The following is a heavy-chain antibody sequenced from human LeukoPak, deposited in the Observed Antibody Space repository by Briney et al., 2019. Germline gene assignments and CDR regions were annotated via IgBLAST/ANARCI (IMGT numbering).Heavy chain of an antibody. Sequence: GGSLRLSCAASGFTFSSYAMSWVRQAPGKGLEWVSTISGSGASTYYADSVKGRFTISRDNSKNTLHLQMNSLRAEDTAVYYCAKSRTVLVHYFDYWGQGTLVTVSS. CDR2: ISGSGAST. CDR3: AKSRTVLVHYFDY. CDR1: GFTFSSYA. V-gene: IGHV3-23*01. D-gene: IGHD4-11*01. J-gene: IGHJ4*02.